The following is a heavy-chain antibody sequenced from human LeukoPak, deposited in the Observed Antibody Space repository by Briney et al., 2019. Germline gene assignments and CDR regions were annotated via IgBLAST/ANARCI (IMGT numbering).Heavy chain of an antibody. CDR3: ARAGSYRWASSDF. D-gene: IGHD1-26*01. CDR1: GYSISSGYY. CDR2: IYNTGSA. Sequence: PSETLSLTCTVSGYSISSGYYWGWIRQPPGKGLEWIGSIYNTGSAYYNPSLKCRVTISVDTSENQFSLKLSSVTAADTALYYCARAGSYRWASSDFWGQGTLVTVSS. J-gene: IGHJ4*02. V-gene: IGHV4-38-2*02.